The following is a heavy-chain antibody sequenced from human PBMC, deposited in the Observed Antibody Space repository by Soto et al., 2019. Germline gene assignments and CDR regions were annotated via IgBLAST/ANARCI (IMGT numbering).Heavy chain of an antibody. CDR3: ARDAGYSYGYWPDY. D-gene: IGHD5-18*01. J-gene: IGHJ4*02. CDR1: GFTFSSYA. CDR2: ISYDGSNK. V-gene: IGHV3-30-3*01. Sequence: GGSLRLSCAASGFTFSSYAMHWVRQAPGKGLEWVAVISYDGSNKYYADSVKGRFTISRDSSKNTLYLQMNSLRAEDTAVYYCARDAGYSYGYWPDYWGQGTLVTVSS.